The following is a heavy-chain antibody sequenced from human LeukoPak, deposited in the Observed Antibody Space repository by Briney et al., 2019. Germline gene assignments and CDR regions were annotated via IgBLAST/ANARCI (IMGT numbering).Heavy chain of an antibody. CDR3: ARAINWADAFDI. Sequence: PGGSLRLSCAASGFTFSSYSMNWVRQAPGKGLEWVSYISSSSSPMYYADSVKGRFTISRGNAKNSLYLQMNSLRAEDTAVYYCARAINWADAFDIWGQGTMVTVSS. CDR1: GFTFSSYS. CDR2: ISSSSSPM. J-gene: IGHJ3*02. D-gene: IGHD1-1*01. V-gene: IGHV3-48*01.